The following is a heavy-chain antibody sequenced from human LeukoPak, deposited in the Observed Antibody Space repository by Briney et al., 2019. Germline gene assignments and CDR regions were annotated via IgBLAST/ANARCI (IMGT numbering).Heavy chain of an antibody. CDR3: ARDPIKVVVAARYYYYGMDV. J-gene: IGHJ6*02. CDR1: GGSISSYY. D-gene: IGHD2-15*01. Sequence: SETLSLTCTVSGGSISSYYWSWIRQPAGKGLEWIGRIYTSGGTNYNPSLKSRVTMSVDTSKNQFSLKLSSVTAADTAVYYCARDPIKVVVAARYYYYGMDVWGQGTTVTVSS. CDR2: IYTSGGT. V-gene: IGHV4-4*07.